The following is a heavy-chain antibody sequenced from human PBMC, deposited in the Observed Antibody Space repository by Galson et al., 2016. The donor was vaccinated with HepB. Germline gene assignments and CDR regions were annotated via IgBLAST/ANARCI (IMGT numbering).Heavy chain of an antibody. CDR3: TRHLDPGYSSSWYSWFDP. J-gene: IGHJ5*02. D-gene: IGHD6-13*01. V-gene: IGHV3-7*03. CDR1: GFTFSNYW. CDR2: INQDGSVK. Sequence: SLRLSCAASGFTFSNYWMTWVRQAPGKGLEWVANINQDGSVKNYVDSVKGRFTISRDNAENSLRLQMDSLRAEDTAVYYCTRHLDPGYSSSWYSWFDPWGQGTLVTVSS.